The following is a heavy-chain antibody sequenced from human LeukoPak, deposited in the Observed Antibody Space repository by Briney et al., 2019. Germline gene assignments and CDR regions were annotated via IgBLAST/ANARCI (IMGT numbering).Heavy chain of an antibody. Sequence: KPSETLSLTCTVSGGSISSSSYYWGWIRQPPGKGLEWIGSIYYSGSTYYNPSLKSRVTISVDTSKNQFSLKLSSVTAADTAVYYCARDHPYYDFWSGYYRSRWFDPWGQGTLVTVSS. CDR1: GGSISSSSYY. D-gene: IGHD3-3*01. CDR2: IYYSGST. V-gene: IGHV4-39*07. CDR3: ARDHPYYDFWSGYYRSRWFDP. J-gene: IGHJ5*02.